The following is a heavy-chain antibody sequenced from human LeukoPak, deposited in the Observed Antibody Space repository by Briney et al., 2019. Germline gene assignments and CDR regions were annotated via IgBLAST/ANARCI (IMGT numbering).Heavy chain of an antibody. CDR1: GFTVSSHY. Sequence: GGSLSLSRAASGFTVSSHYMSWVRQAPGKGLEWVSIIYSGDITYYADSVKGRFTISRDNSKNTLYLQMNSLRAEDTAVYYCAKAGYSTSWSFFDYWGQGTLVTVSS. D-gene: IGHD6-13*01. J-gene: IGHJ4*02. CDR2: IYSGDIT. CDR3: AKAGYSTSWSFFDY. V-gene: IGHV3-53*01.